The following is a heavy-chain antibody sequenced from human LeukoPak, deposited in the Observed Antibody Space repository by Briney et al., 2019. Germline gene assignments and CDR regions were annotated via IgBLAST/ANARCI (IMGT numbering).Heavy chain of an antibody. D-gene: IGHD3-22*01. CDR2: IKHDGSEK. V-gene: IGHV3-7*04. CDR1: GFTFSRYC. CDR3: ARDRDYYDRSGYYYFDY. J-gene: IGHJ4*01. Sequence: GGSLSLSCAASGFTFSRYCMTWVRQAPGKGLEWVANIKHDGSEKYYVDSVKGRFTISRDNAKNSLYLQMNSLRAEDTAVYYCARDRDYYDRSGYYYFDYWGHKTLGT.